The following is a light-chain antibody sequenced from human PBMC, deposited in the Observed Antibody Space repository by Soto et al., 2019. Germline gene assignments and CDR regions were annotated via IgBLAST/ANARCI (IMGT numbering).Light chain of an antibody. Sequence: IVFTESPVTLALFPGEKTTRSVRGSQSVSSSSLAWYQQKPGQAPRLLIYGASSRATGIPDRFSGSGSGTDFTLTISRLEPEDFAVYYCQQYGSSPWTFGQGTKVDIK. J-gene: IGKJ1*01. CDR3: QQYGSSPWT. CDR1: QSVSSSS. V-gene: IGKV3-20*01. CDR2: GAS.